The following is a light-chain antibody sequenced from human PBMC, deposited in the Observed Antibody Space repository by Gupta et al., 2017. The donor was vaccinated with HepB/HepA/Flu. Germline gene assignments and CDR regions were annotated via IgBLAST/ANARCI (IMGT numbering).Light chain of an antibody. V-gene: IGLV1-40*01. CDR1: SSNIGAGYD. J-gene: IGLJ2*01. CDR2: GNS. CDR3: QSYDSSLSGFV. Sequence: SVPPQPPSVSRAPGQRVTISCTGSSSNIGAGYDVHWYQQLPGTAPKLLIYGNSNRPSGVPDRFSGSKSGTSASLAITGLRAEDEADYYGQSYDSSLSGFVFGGGTKLTVL.